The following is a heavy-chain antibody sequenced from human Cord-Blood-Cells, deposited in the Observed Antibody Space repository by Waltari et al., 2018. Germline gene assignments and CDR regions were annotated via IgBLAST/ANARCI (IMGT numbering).Heavy chain of an antibody. D-gene: IGHD6-13*01. CDR1: GYPVTGYE. J-gene: IGHJ4*02. Sequence: QVQVVQSGAEVTKPVASVKVSRQAPGYPVTGYELHRVRQAPVQGLEWMGWINPNSGGTNYAQKFQGRVTMTRDTSISSAYMELSRLRSDDTAVYYCATRNSSSWYYWGQGTLVTVSS. V-gene: IGHV1-2*02. CDR3: ATRNSSSWYY. CDR2: INPNSGGT.